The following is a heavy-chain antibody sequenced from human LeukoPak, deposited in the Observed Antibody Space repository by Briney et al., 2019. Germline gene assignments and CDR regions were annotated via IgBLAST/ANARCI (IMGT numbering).Heavy chain of an antibody. CDR1: GYSISSGYY. V-gene: IGHV4-38-2*02. Sequence: PSETLSLTCAVSGYSISSGYYWGWIRQPPGKGLEWIGSIFHSGSTYCNPSLKSRVTISVDTSKNQFSLKLSSVTAADTAVFYCATDNRSGTYSWFDPWGQGTLVTVSS. J-gene: IGHJ5*02. CDR3: ATDNRSGTYSWFDP. CDR2: IFHSGST. D-gene: IGHD3-10*01.